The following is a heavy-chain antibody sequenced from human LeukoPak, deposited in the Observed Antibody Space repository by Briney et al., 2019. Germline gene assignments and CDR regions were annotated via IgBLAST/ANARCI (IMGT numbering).Heavy chain of an antibody. V-gene: IGHV4-34*01. D-gene: IGHD6-13*01. CDR1: GGSFSGYY. J-gene: IGHJ3*02. CDR2: INHSGST. CDR3: ARDLYSSRTNDAFVI. Sequence: SETLSLTCAVYGGSFSGYYWSWIRQPPGKGLEWIGEINHSGSTNYNPSLKSRVTISVDTSKNQFSLKLSSVTSADTAVYYCARDLYSSRTNDAFVIWGQGTMVTVSS.